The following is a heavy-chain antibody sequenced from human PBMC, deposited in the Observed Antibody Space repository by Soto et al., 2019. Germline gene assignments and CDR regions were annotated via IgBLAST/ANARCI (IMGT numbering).Heavy chain of an antibody. Sequence: GASVKVSCKASGGTFSNSAIYWVRQAPGQGLVWMGGFNPIFGAPYYAQTFQGRVTITADESTGTVYMDLSSLRSEDTAVYCCAVGTSNTYNWFDTWGQGTLVTVSS. CDR1: GGTFSNSA. D-gene: IGHD3-16*01. CDR3: AVGTSNTYNWFDT. J-gene: IGHJ5*02. V-gene: IGHV1-69*13. CDR2: FNPIFGAP.